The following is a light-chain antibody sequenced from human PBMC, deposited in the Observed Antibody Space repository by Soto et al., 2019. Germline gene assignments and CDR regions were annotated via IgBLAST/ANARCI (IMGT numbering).Light chain of an antibody. CDR1: SSDVGGYNY. CDR2: EVS. CDR3: SLYVGNNNLV. Sequence: QSALTQPPSASGSPGQSVTIYCTGTSSDVGGYNYVSWYQQHPGKAPKLMIYEVSKRPSGVPDRFSGSKSGNTASLTVSGLQAEDEADYYCSLYVGNNNLVFGGGTKLTVL. V-gene: IGLV2-8*01. J-gene: IGLJ2*01.